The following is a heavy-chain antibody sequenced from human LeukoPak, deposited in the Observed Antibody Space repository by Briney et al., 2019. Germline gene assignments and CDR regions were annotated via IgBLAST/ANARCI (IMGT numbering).Heavy chain of an antibody. CDR1: GGSISSYY. J-gene: IGHJ4*02. CDR3: ARAGYSSSLDY. V-gene: IGHV4-59*12. D-gene: IGHD6-13*01. Sequence: SETLSLTCTVSGGSISSYYWSWIRQPPGKGLEWIGYIYYSGSTNYNPSLKSRVTISVDTSKNQFSLKLSSVTAADTAVYYCARAGYSSSLDYWGQGTRVTVSS. CDR2: IYYSGST.